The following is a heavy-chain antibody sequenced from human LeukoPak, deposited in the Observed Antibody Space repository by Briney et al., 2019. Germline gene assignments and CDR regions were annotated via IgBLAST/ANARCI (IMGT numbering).Heavy chain of an antibody. Sequence: GGSLRISCAASGFMFDDYAMHWVRQVSGRGLEWVSLISGDAVSSFYTDSVKGRFTISRDNTKNSLYLQMNSLRDEDTAVYYCARVVYHFDSWGQGTLVTVSS. J-gene: IGHJ4*02. V-gene: IGHV3-43*02. D-gene: IGHD2-8*02. CDR3: ARVVYHFDS. CDR2: ISGDAVSS. CDR1: GFMFDDYA.